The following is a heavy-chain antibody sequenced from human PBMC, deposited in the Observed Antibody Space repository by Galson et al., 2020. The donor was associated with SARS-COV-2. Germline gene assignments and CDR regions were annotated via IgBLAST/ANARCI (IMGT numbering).Heavy chain of an antibody. CDR2: IYSDGST. CDR3: ARDRGGGYGLDV. D-gene: IGHD3-16*01. V-gene: IGHV3-53*01. CDR1: GFTVSANY. Sequence: GGSLRLSCAASGFTVSANYMSWVRQAPGKGLEWVSVIYSDGSTSYADSVKGRITISRDTSKNTLYLQMNSLRAEDSAVYYCARDRGGGYGLDVWGQGTTVIVSS. J-gene: IGHJ6*02.